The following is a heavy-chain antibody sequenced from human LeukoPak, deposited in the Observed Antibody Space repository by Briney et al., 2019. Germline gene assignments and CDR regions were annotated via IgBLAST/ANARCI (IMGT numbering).Heavy chain of an antibody. CDR2: IYARVIT. CDR1: GASISSYY. V-gene: IGHV4-4*08. D-gene: IGHD5-18*01. J-gene: IGHJ4*02. CDR3: ATSCGNSYGCYFDY. Sequence: SETLSLTCTVSGASISSYYWSWIRQPPGKGLEWIGYIYARVITNYNPSLKSRVTISVDTSKSQFSLRLSSVTAADTAIYYCATSCGNSYGCYFDYWGQGTLVTVSS.